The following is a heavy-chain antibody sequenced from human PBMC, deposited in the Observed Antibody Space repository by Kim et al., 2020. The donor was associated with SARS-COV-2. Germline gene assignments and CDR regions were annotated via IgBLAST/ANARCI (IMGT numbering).Heavy chain of an antibody. CDR3: ASPRRRLSDAFDI. CDR1: GGSISSSSYY. D-gene: IGHD3-16*02. J-gene: IGHJ3*02. CDR2: IYYSGST. Sequence: SETLSLTCTVSGGSISSSSYYWGWIRQPPGKGLEWIGSIYYSGSTYYNPSLKSRVTISVDTSKNQFSLKLSSVTAADTAVYYCASPRRRLSDAFDIWGQGTMVTVSS. V-gene: IGHV4-39*01.